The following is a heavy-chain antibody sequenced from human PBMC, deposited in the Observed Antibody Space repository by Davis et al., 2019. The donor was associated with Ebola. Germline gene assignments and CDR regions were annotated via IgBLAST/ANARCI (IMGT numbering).Heavy chain of an antibody. CDR3: ARDPGGTYYREYFDS. CDR2: LDPNTGGT. V-gene: IGHV1-2*02. J-gene: IGHJ4*02. CDR1: GYTFTGYY. Sequence: ASVKVSCQASGYTFTGYYMHRVRQAPGQGLEWMGWLDPNTGGTNYAQKFQGRVAMPRDTSISKAYMELSSLRSDDTAVYYCARDPGGTYYREYFDSWGQGTLLTVSS. D-gene: IGHD3-10*01.